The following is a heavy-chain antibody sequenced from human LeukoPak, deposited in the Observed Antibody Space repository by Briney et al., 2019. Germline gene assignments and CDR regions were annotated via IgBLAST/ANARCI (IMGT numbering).Heavy chain of an antibody. J-gene: IGHJ4*02. CDR1: GGTFSSYA. Sequence: SVKVSCKASGGTFSSYAISWVRQAPGQGLEWMGGIIPIFGTANYAQKFQGRVTITADESTSTAYMELSSLRSEDTAVYYCARASSPPNDYGDPYYFDYWGQGTLVTVSS. D-gene: IGHD4-17*01. CDR2: IIPIFGTA. V-gene: IGHV1-69*13. CDR3: ARASSPPNDYGDPYYFDY.